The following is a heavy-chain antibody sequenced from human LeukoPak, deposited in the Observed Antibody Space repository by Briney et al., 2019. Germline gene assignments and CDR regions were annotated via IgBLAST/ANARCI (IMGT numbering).Heavy chain of an antibody. CDR3: ATEQAVAGTIDY. J-gene: IGHJ4*02. CDR1: GYTFTSYY. D-gene: IGHD6-19*01. V-gene: IGHV1-46*01. CDR2: INPSGGST. Sequence: ASVKVSCKASGYTFTSYYMHWARQAPGQGLEWMGIINPSGGSTSYAQKFQGRVTMTRDTSTSTVYMELRSLRSEDTAVYYCATEQAVAGTIDYWGQGTLVTVSS.